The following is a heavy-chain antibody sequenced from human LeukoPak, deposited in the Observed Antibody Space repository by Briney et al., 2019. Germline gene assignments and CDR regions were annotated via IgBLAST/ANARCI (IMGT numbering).Heavy chain of an antibody. CDR1: GYTFTGYY. Sequence: ASVKVSCKASGYTFTGYYMHWVRQAPGQGREWMGWINPNSGGTNYAQKFQGRVTITRDTSISTAYMELSRLRSDDTAVYYCAIRYCSGGSCYGYFDYWGQGTLVTVSP. V-gene: IGHV1-2*02. J-gene: IGHJ4*02. CDR2: INPNSGGT. D-gene: IGHD2-15*01. CDR3: AIRYCSGGSCYGYFDY.